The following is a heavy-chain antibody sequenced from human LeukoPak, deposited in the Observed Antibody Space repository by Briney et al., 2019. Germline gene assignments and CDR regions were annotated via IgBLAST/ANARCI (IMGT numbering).Heavy chain of an antibody. CDR3: AKDWGYTTMVSYYFDY. Sequence: GGSLRLSCAASGFTFSGYGMHWVRQAPDKGLEWVAVIRYDGNNKYYADSVKGRFTISRGNSKNTLYLQMNSLRVEDTAVYYCAKDWGYTTMVSYYFDYWGQGALVTVSS. V-gene: IGHV3-30*02. CDR1: GFTFSGYG. J-gene: IGHJ4*02. CDR2: IRYDGNNK. D-gene: IGHD5-18*01.